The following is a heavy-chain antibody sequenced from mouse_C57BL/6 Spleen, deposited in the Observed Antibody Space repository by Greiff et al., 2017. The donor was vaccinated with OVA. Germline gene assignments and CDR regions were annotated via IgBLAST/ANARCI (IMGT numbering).Heavy chain of an antibody. Sequence: QVQLKESGPGLVQPSQSLSITCTASGFSFTSYGVHWVRQSPGKGLEWLGVIWRGGSTDYNAAFMSRLSITKDNSKSQVFFKMNSLQADDTAIYYCAKTLYYGSSPYAMDYWGQGTSVTVSS. D-gene: IGHD1-1*01. V-gene: IGHV2-5*01. J-gene: IGHJ4*01. CDR2: IWRGGST. CDR3: AKTLYYGSSPYAMDY. CDR1: GFSFTSYG.